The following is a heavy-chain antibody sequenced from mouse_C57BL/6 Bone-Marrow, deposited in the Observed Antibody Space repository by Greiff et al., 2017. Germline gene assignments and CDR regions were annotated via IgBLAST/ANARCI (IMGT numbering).Heavy chain of an antibody. Sequence: EVQLVESGGGLVKPGGSLKLSCAASGFTFSDYGMHWVRQAPEKGLKWVAYISSGSSTIFYTDTVKGRFTISSANAKNTLFLQMTSLRSEDTAMYYCARGDYAYEGAWFAYWGQGTLVTVSA. CDR2: ISSGSSTI. V-gene: IGHV5-17*01. D-gene: IGHD2-2*01. CDR1: GFTFSDYG. J-gene: IGHJ3*01. CDR3: ARGDYAYEGAWFAY.